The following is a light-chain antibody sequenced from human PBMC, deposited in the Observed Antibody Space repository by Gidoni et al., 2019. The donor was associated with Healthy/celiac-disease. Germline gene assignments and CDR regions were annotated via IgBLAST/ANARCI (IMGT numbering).Light chain of an antibody. CDR2: GAS. V-gene: IGKV3-20*01. CDR3: QQYGSSPWT. J-gene: IGKJ1*01. Sequence: EIVLTQSPGTLSLSPGERATLSCRASQSVSSSYLAWYQQKPGQAPRLRIYGASSRATGIPDRFSGSGSGTDCTLTISRLEPEDFAVYYCQQYGSSPWTVGQGTKVEIK. CDR1: QSVSSSY.